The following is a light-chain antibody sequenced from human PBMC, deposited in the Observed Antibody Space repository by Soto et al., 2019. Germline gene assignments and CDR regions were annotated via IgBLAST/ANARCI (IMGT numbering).Light chain of an antibody. J-gene: IGLJ1*01. CDR1: STDVSTSTF. CDR3: TSYRRGPLYV. CDR2: DVT. V-gene: IGLV2-14*03. Sequence: QSALTQPASLSGSPGQSITISCTGISTDVSTSTFVSWYQHHPGKAPRLILYDVTHRPSGISTRFSGSKSGDTATLTISGLQADDEADYFCTSYRRGPLYVFGSGTKLTVL.